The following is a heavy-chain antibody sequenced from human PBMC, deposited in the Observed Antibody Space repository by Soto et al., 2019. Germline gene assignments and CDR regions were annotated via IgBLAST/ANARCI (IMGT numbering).Heavy chain of an antibody. V-gene: IGHV3-23*01. J-gene: IGHJ5*02. CDR3: ALGYSYAPFDP. Sequence: RGSLVLCCAASGFTFSIYAMNWVRQAPGMGLEWVSIISGNGDTTYYADSVKGRFTISRDNSKNTLYLQMNSLRAEDTAVYYCALGYSYAPFDPWGRGTMVTVSS. CDR1: GFTFSIYA. CDR2: ISGNGDTT. D-gene: IGHD5-18*01.